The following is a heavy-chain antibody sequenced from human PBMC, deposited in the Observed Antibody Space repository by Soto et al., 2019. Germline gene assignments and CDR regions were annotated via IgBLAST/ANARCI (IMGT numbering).Heavy chain of an antibody. CDR2: ISAYNGNT. CDR3: ARDETTVTTHYGMDV. J-gene: IGHJ6*02. V-gene: IGHV1-18*01. CDR1: GYTFTSYG. Sequence: QVQLVQSGAEVKKPGASVKVSCKASGYTFTSYGISWVRQAPGQGLEWMGWISAYNGNTNYAQKLQGRVTMTPDTSTSTAYMELRSLRSDDTAVYYCARDETTVTTHYGMDVWGQGTTVTVSS. D-gene: IGHD4-17*01.